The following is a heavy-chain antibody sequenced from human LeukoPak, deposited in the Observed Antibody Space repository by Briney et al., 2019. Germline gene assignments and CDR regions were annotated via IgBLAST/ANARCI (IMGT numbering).Heavy chain of an antibody. CDR2: IYYSGST. Sequence: SETLSLTCTVSGGSISSSSYYWGWIRQPPGKGLEWIGSIYYSGSTYYNPSLKSRVTISVDTSKNQFSLKLSSVTAADTAVYYCARTIQLWLYWFDPWGQGTLVTVSS. V-gene: IGHV4-39*07. D-gene: IGHD5-18*01. CDR3: ARTIQLWLYWFDP. J-gene: IGHJ5*02. CDR1: GGSISSSSYY.